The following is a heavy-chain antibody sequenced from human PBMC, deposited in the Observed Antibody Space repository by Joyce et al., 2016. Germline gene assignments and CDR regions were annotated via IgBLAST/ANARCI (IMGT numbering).Heavy chain of an antibody. CDR1: GFTFSSYS. CDR3: AKADYGDKIDAFDI. J-gene: IGHJ3*02. CDR2: ISSSSSTI. D-gene: IGHD4-17*01. V-gene: IGHV3-48*01. Sequence: EVQLVESGGGLVQPGGSLRLSCAASGFTFSSYSMNWVRQAPGKGLELVSYISSSSSTIYYAVSVKGRFTISRDNAKNSLYLQMNSLRAEDTAVYYCAKADYGDKIDAFDIWGQGTMVTVSS.